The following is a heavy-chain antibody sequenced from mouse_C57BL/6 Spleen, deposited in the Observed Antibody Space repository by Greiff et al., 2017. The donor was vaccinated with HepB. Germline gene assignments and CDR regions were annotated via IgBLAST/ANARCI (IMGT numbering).Heavy chain of an antibody. Sequence: EVKLVESEGGLVQPGSSMKLSCTASGFTFSDYYMAWVRQVPEKGLEWVANINYDGSSTYYLDSLKSRFIISRDNAKNILYLQMSSLKSEDTATYYCARGNWDGFAYWGQGTLVTVSA. V-gene: IGHV5-16*01. J-gene: IGHJ3*01. D-gene: IGHD4-1*01. CDR3: ARGNWDGFAY. CDR2: INYDGSST. CDR1: GFTFSDYY.